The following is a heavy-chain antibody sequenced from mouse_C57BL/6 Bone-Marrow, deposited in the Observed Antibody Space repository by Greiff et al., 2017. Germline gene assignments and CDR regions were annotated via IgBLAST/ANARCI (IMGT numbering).Heavy chain of an antibody. Sequence: VQLQQPGPELVKPGASVKISCKASGYSFTDYNMNWVKQSHGKSLEWIGVINPTYGTTSYNQKFKGKATLTVDQSSSTAYMQLNSLTSEDSAVYYCARGCGYYGDFDVWGTGTTVTVSS. D-gene: IGHD2-2*01. V-gene: IGHV1-39*01. CDR2: INPTYGTT. J-gene: IGHJ1*03. CDR1: GYSFTDYN. CDR3: ARGCGYYGDFDV.